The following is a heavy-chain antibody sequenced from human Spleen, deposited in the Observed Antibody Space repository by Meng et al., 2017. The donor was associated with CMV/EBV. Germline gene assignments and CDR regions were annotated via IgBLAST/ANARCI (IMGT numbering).Heavy chain of an antibody. CDR2: ISGSGGSA. J-gene: IGHJ2*01. V-gene: IGHV3-23*04. D-gene: IGHD4-17*01. Sequence: EVQLVESGGGLVQPGGSLRLSCTVSGFTVRSYWMHWVRQAPGKGLEWVSAISGSGGSAYYADSVKGRFTISRDNSKNTLYLQMNSLRAEDTAVYYCAKDGTTVNAFDLWGRGTLVTVSS. CDR1: GFTVRSYW. CDR3: AKDGTTVNAFDL.